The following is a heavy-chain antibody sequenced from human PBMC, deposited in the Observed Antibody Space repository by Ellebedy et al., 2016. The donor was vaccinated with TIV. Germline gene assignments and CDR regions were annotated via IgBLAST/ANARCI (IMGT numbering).Heavy chain of an antibody. D-gene: IGHD3-16*01. CDR3: AKGTSSGFNYDRVGFEY. CDR1: GFTFSSFA. CDR2: ISGGGDST. Sequence: GGSLRLSCAASGFTFSSFAMHWVRQAPGKGLEWLSVISGGGDSTYHADSVRGRFTISRDNSKSTLYLQMNRLRTEDTAVYYCAKGTSSGFNYDRVGFEYWGQGILVTVSS. V-gene: IGHV3-23*01. J-gene: IGHJ4*02.